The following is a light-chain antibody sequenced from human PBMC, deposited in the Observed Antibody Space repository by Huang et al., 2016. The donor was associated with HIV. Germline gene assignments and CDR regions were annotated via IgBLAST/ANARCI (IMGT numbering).Light chain of an antibody. CDR2: GAS. CDR3: QQSYNSWT. Sequence: DIQMTQSPSSLSASVGDRVTVTCRASQSIGNYLNWYQQKPGTAPKLLIYGASSLQSGVPSRFSGSGSGTVFILSITSLQPEDFATYYCQQSYNSWTFGQGTKVDIK. CDR1: QSIGNY. V-gene: IGKV1-39*01. J-gene: IGKJ1*01.